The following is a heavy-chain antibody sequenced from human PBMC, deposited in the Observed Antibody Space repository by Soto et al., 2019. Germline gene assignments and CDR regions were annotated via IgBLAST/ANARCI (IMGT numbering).Heavy chain of an antibody. J-gene: IGHJ3*02. CDR3: ARYCRSSSCPGAAFDI. Sequence: SETLSLTCAVYGGSFSGYYWSWIRQPPGKGLEWIGEINHSGSTNYNPSLKSRVTISVGTSKNQFSLRLSSLTAADTALYYCARYCRSSSCPGAAFDIWGQGTMVTVS. CDR1: GGSFSGYY. CDR2: INHSGST. D-gene: IGHD2-2*01. V-gene: IGHV4-34*01.